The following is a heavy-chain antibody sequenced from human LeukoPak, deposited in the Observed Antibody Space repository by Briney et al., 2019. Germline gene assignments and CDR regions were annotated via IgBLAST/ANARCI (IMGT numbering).Heavy chain of an antibody. V-gene: IGHV3-30*04. CDR3: ARPYCSSSSCYDVYYYYYMDV. D-gene: IGHD2-2*01. CDR2: ISHDGNNR. CDR1: GFSFSTYA. J-gene: IGHJ6*03. Sequence: PGRSLRLSCAASGFSFSTYAMHWVRQASGKGLEWAAVISHDGNNRYYADSVKGRFTVSRDSSKNTLHLQMYSLRAEDTAVYYCARPYCSSSSCYDVYYYYYMDVWGKGTTVTV.